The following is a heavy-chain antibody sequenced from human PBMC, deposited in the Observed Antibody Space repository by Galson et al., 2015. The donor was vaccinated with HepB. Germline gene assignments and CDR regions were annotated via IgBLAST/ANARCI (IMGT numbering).Heavy chain of an antibody. CDR2: ISGSGSAT. D-gene: IGHD2-15*01. Sequence: SLRLSCAASGLIFSTYAMSWVRQVPGRGLEWVSTISGSGSATYYEDSVKGRFTISRDNSKSTLFLQMNNLGVEDTAIYYCTKNKACVTRSCGGQFKFYKDVWGKGTTVTVSS. CDR1: GLIFSTYA. J-gene: IGHJ6*03. CDR3: TKNKACVTRSCGGQFKFYKDV. V-gene: IGHV3-23*01.